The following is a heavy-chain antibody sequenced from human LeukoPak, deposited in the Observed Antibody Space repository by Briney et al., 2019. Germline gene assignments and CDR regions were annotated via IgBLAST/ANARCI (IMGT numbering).Heavy chain of an antibody. CDR1: GFAFRDYS. CDR2: ISSSGVTI. V-gene: IGHV3-48*01. Sequence: GGSLRLSCVASGFAFRDYSMNWVRQAPGKGLESVSYISSSGVTIYYADSVKGRFTMSRDNAENSLYLEMNSLRAEDTAVYYCARLYDGSAYHADHFDYWGQGTLVIVSS. D-gene: IGHD3-22*01. CDR3: ARLYDGSAYHADHFDY. J-gene: IGHJ4*02.